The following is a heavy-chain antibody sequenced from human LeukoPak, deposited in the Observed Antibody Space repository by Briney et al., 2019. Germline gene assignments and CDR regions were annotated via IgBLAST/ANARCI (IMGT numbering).Heavy chain of an antibody. V-gene: IGHV4-59*08. CDR3: AGLSGYSYGYVY. D-gene: IGHD5-18*01. Sequence: PSGTLSLTCTVSGGSISSYYWSWIRQPPGKGLEWIGYIYYSGSTDYNPSLKSRVTISVDTSKNQFSLKLSSVTAADTAVYYCAGLSGYSYGYVYWGQGTLVTVSS. CDR1: GGSISSYY. CDR2: IYYSGST. J-gene: IGHJ4*02.